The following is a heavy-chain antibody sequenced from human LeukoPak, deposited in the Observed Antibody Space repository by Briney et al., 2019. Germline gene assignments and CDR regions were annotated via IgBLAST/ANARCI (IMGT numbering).Heavy chain of an antibody. D-gene: IGHD1-7*01. J-gene: IGHJ5*02. Sequence: GGSLRLSCAASGFTFSSYWMSWVRQAPGKGLEWVANIKQDGSEKYYVDSVKGRFTISRDNAKSSLYLQMNSLRAEDTAVYYCARDYSYNWNYDWFDPWGQGTLDTVSS. CDR2: IKQDGSEK. CDR1: GFTFSSYW. CDR3: ARDYSYNWNYDWFDP. V-gene: IGHV3-7*01.